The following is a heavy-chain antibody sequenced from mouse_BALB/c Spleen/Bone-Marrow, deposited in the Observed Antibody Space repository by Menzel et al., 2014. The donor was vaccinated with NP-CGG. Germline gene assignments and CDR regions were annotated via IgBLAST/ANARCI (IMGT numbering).Heavy chain of an antibody. CDR2: ISNTGNYT. J-gene: IGHJ2*01. CDR3: ARQGDGYYDY. Sequence: EVKLMESGGGLVKPGGSLKLSCAASGFTFSSYAMSWVRQTPEERLEWVATISNTGNYTYYPDSVKGRFTISRDNAKNTLYLQMSSLRSEDTALYYCARQGDGYYDYWGQGTTLTVSS. CDR1: GFTFSSYA. V-gene: IGHV5-9-3*01. D-gene: IGHD2-3*01.